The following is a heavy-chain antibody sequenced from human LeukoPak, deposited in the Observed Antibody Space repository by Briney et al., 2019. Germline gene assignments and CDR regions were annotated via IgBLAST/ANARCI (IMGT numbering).Heavy chain of an antibody. CDR3: ARVGGGSSWTYYYYYGMDV. V-gene: IGHV4-59*01. Sequence: SESLSLTCTVSGGSISSYYWSWIRQPPGKGLEWLAYIYYSGSTNYNPSLKSRVTISVDTSKNQFSLKLSSVTAADTAVYYCARVGGGSSWTYYYYYGMDVWGQGTTVTVSS. CDR2: IYYSGST. CDR1: GGSISSYY. J-gene: IGHJ6*02. D-gene: IGHD6-13*01.